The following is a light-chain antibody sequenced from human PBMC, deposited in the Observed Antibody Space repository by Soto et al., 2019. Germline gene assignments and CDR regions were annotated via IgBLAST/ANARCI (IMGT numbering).Light chain of an antibody. CDR3: QQYDSPPPLT. CDR2: DAS. V-gene: IGKV1-33*01. J-gene: IGKJ4*01. Sequence: DIQMTQSPSSLSASVGDRVTITCQASQDISNYLNWYQQKAGKAPKLLIYDASNLETGVPSRFSGSGSGTDFTFTISSLQPEDFATYYCQQYDSPPPLTFGGGTRVEIK. CDR1: QDISNY.